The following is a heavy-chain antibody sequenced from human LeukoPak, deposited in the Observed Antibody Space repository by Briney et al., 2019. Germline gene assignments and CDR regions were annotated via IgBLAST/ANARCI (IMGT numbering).Heavy chain of an antibody. CDR1: GFTFSSYG. Sequence: GGSLRLSCAASGFTFSSYGMHWVRQAPGKGLEWVAVIWYDRSNKYYADSVKGRFTISRDNSKNTLYLQMNSLRAEDTAVYYCASYFGGSGSYYTYSMDVWGQGTTVTVSS. J-gene: IGHJ6*02. CDR3: ASYFGGSGSYYTYSMDV. D-gene: IGHD3-10*01. CDR2: IWYDRSNK. V-gene: IGHV3-33*01.